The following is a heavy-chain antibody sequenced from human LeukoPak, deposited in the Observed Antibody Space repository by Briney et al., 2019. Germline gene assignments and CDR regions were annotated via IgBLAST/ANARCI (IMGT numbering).Heavy chain of an antibody. V-gene: IGHV1-46*01. J-gene: IGHJ4*02. CDR1: GYTFTSYY. D-gene: IGHD2-15*01. Sequence: ASVKVSCKASGYTFTSYYMRWVRQAPGQGLEWMGIINPSGGSTSYAQKFQGRVTMTRDTSTSTVYMELSSLRSEDTAVYYCARDPGCSGGSCYLVGSFDYWGQGTLVTVSS. CDR3: ARDPGCSGGSCYLVGSFDY. CDR2: INPSGGST.